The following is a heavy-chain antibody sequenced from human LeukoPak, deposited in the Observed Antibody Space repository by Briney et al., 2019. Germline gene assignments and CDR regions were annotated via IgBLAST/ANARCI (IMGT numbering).Heavy chain of an antibody. J-gene: IGHJ4*02. D-gene: IGHD1-1*01. CDR1: GGSFSGYY. Sequence: SETLSLTCGVYGGSFSGYYWSWIRQPPGKGLEWIGEINQSGSTNYNPSLKSRLAISVDTSKNEFALKVDSVTAADTAVYYCARDNFLIAGGFDYWGQGTLVTDSS. CDR3: ARDNFLIAGGFDY. V-gene: IGHV4-34*01. CDR2: INQSGST.